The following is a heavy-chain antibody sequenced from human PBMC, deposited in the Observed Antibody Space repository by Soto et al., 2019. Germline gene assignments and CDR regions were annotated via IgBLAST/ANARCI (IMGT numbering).Heavy chain of an antibody. J-gene: IGHJ5*02. Sequence: ASVKVSCKASGYTFTSYGVHWVRQAPGQRLEWMGWINAANGDTKYSPKFQGRVTITRDTSASTAYMELRSLRSDDTAVYYCARDDGMNWFDPWGQGTLVTVSS. CDR1: GYTFTSYG. CDR3: ARDDGMNWFDP. V-gene: IGHV1-3*01. CDR2: INAANGDT.